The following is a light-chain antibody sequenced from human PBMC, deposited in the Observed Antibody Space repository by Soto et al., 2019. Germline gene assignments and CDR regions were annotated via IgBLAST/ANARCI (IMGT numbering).Light chain of an antibody. CDR2: EVS. CDR1: SSDIGNYNY. J-gene: IGLJ3*02. Sequence: QSALTQPASVSGSPGQSITISCTGSSSDIGNYNYVSWYQQHPGKAPKLMIYEVSNRPSGLSPRFSGSKSGNTASLTISGLQAEDEAYYYCSSSTSSNTLVFGGGTKVTVL. V-gene: IGLV2-14*01. CDR3: SSSTSSNTLV.